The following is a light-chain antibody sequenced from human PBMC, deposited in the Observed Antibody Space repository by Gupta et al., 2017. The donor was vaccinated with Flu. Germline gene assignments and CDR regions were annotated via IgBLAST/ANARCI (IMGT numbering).Light chain of an antibody. Sequence: EIVLTQSPGHLSLSPGERATLSCRASQSVSSSYLAWYQQKPGQAPRLLIYGASSRATGIPDRFSGSGSVTDFTLTISRLEPEDFAVYYCQQYGSSPETFGQGTKLEIK. V-gene: IGKV3-20*01. CDR1: QSVSSSY. CDR2: GAS. J-gene: IGKJ2*01. CDR3: QQYGSSPET.